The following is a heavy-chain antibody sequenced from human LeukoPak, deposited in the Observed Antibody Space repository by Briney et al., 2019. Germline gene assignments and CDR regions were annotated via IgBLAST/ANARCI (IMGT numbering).Heavy chain of an antibody. CDR2: IYWDDDK. V-gene: IGHV2-5*02. Sequence: SGPTLVKPTQTLTLTCTFSGFSLSTTGVGVGWIRQPPAKALEWLALIYWDDDKRYSPSLKSRLTITKDTSKNQVVLTMTNMGPVDTATYFCAHRVTNSLFDYWGQGTLVTVSS. CDR1: GFSLSTTGVG. CDR3: AHRVTNSLFDY. D-gene: IGHD4-23*01. J-gene: IGHJ4*02.